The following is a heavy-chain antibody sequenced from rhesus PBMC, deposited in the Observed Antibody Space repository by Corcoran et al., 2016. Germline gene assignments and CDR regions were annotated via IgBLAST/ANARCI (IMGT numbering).Heavy chain of an antibody. CDR1: GGSISSSNW. D-gene: IGHD6-25*01. Sequence: QVQLQESGPGLVKPSETLSLTCAVSGGSISSSNWWSGIRKPPGQGLEWIGYISGSSGSTYYNPSLKSRVTISTDTSKNQFSLKLSSVTAADTAVYYCARDRGGSWGLDYWGQGVLVTVSS. CDR2: ISGSSGST. CDR3: ARDRGGSWGLDY. J-gene: IGHJ4*01. V-gene: IGHV4-65*01.